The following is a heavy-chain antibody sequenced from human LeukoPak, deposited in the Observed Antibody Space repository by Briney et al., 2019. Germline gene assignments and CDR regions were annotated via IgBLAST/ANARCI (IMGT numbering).Heavy chain of an antibody. CDR2: ISGGGGSR. J-gene: IGHJ5*02. Sequence: GGSLRLSCAASGFTFSDYAMSWVRQASGGGLEWVSAISGGGGSRYYADSVQGRFTISRDNSRNTLYLHINSLRAEDTAVYYCAKDDYYDSCGYFRSWGQGTLVTVSS. V-gene: IGHV3-23*01. CDR1: GFTFSDYA. D-gene: IGHD3-22*01. CDR3: AKDDYYDSCGYFRS.